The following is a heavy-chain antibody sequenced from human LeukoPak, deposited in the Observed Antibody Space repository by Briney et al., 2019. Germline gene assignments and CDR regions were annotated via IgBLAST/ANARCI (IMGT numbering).Heavy chain of an antibody. CDR3: ARDAIAAAGTEDY. V-gene: IGHV4-39*07. J-gene: IGHJ4*02. D-gene: IGHD6-13*01. CDR1: GVSISSSSHY. CDR2: IYYSGST. Sequence: KPSETLSLTCTVSGVSISSSSHYWGWIRQPPGKGLEWIGTIYYSGSTYYNPSLKSRISISVDTSENQFSLKLSSVTAADTAVYYCARDAIAAAGTEDYWGQGTLVTVSS.